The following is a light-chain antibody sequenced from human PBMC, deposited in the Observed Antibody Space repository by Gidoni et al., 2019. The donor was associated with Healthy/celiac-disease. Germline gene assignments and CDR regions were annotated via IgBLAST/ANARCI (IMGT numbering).Light chain of an antibody. CDR3: QQLNSYPLT. V-gene: IGKV1-9*01. J-gene: IGKJ5*01. CDR1: QGISSY. CDR2: AAS. Sequence: DIPLTPSPSFLSASVGDRVTITCRASQGISSYLAWYQQKPGKAPKLLIYAASTLQSGVPSRFSGSGSGTEFTLTISSLQPEDFATYYCQQLNSYPLTFGQGTRLEIK.